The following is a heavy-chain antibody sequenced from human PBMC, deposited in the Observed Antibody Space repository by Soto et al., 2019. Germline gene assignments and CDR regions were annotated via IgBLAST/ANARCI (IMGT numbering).Heavy chain of an antibody. J-gene: IGHJ4*02. V-gene: IGHV2-5*02. Sequence: QITLKESGPTLVKPTQTLTLTCTVSGFSLNTYGVGVGWIRQPPGKALEWLALIYWDDDKRYSPSLKSRLTXXXXXXXXXXXXXXXXXXXXXTXTXXXAXALGSWGAYYFDYWGQGTLVTVSS. CDR1: GFSLNTYGVG. CDR3: AXALGSWGAYYFDY. D-gene: IGHD3-16*01. CDR2: IYWDDDK.